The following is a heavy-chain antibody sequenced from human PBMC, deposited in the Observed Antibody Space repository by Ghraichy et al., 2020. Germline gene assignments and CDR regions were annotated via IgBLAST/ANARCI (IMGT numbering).Heavy chain of an antibody. V-gene: IGHV1-18*01. CDR2: ISAYNGNT. J-gene: IGHJ4*02. Sequence: ASVKVSCKASGYTFTSYGISWVRQAPGQGLEWMGWISAYNGNTNYAQKLQGRVTMTTDTSTSTAYMELRSLRSDDTAVYYCARDHYGGVYAIVSIGADYWGQGTLVTVSS. D-gene: IGHD2-8*01. CDR3: ARDHYGGVYAIVSIGADY. CDR1: GYTFTSYG.